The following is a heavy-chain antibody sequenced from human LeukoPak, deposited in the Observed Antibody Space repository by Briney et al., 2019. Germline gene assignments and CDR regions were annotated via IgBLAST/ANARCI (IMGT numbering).Heavy chain of an antibody. D-gene: IGHD3-10*01. J-gene: IGHJ4*02. Sequence: PGGSLRLSCAASGFTFSSYWMSWVRKAPGKGLEWVANIKQDGSEKYYVDSVKGRFTISRDNAKNSLYLQMNSLRAEDTAVYYCAGDLSLVRGVFGYWGQGTLVTVSS. V-gene: IGHV3-7*01. CDR3: AGDLSLVRGVFGY. CDR2: IKQDGSEK. CDR1: GFTFSSYW.